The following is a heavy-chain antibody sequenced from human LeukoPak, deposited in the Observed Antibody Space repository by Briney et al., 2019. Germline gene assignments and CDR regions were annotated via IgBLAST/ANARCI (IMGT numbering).Heavy chain of an antibody. V-gene: IGHV4-31*03. CDR1: GGSISSGGYY. J-gene: IGHJ4*02. Sequence: SETLSLTCTVSGGSISSGGYYWRWIRQHPGKGLEWIGHIYYSGSTYYNPSLKSRVTISVDTSKNQFSLKLSSVTAADTAVYYCARDRPSYGSGSYYLDYWGQGTLVTVSS. D-gene: IGHD3-10*01. CDR2: IYYSGST. CDR3: ARDRPSYGSGSYYLDY.